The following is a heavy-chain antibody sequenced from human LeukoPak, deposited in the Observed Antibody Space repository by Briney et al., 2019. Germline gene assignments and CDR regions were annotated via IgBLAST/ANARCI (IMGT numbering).Heavy chain of an antibody. CDR1: GYTFTSYD. D-gene: IGHD6-19*01. CDR2: MNPNSGNT. V-gene: IGHV1-8*01. J-gene: IGHJ5*02. Sequence: ASVKVSCRASGYTFTSYDINWVRQATGQGLEWMGWMNPNSGNTGYAQKFQGRVTMTRNTSISTAYMELSSLRSEDTAVYYCASLKGAVAEFTRIQDNWFDPWGQGTLVTVSS. CDR3: ASLKGAVAEFTRIQDNWFDP.